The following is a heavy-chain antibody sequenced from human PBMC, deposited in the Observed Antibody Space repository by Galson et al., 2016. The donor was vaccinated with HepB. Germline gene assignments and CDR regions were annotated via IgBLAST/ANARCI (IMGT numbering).Heavy chain of an antibody. J-gene: IGHJ4*02. CDR2: IKGGGASP. CDR3: VKDFYGSGSYFSVGHDH. D-gene: IGHD3-10*01. CDR1: GFNFGNYA. Sequence: LRLSCAASGFNFGNYAMNWVRQAPGKGPEWVSSIKGGGASPKYADSVAGRFTISRDNTHNTLHLQMNSLRAEDTAVYYCVKDFYGSGSYFSVGHDHWGQGTLVTVSS. V-gene: IGHV3-23*01.